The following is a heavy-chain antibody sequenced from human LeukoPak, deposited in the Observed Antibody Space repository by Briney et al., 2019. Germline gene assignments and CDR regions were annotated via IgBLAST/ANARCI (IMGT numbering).Heavy chain of an antibody. J-gene: IGHJ4*02. V-gene: IGHV3-11*01. Sequence: GSLRLSCAASTSTFSYYYMSWIRQAPGEGLEWVSYISSSGSTIYYADSVKGRFTISRDNAKRSLYLQMNSLRAEDTAVYYCARARDGSGTAAFDYWGQGTLLTVSS. D-gene: IGHD3-10*01. CDR1: TSTFSYYY. CDR3: ARARDGSGTAAFDY. CDR2: ISSSGSTI.